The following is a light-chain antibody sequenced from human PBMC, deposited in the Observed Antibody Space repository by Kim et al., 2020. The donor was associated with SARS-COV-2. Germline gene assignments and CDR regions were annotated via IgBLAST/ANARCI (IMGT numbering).Light chain of an antibody. J-gene: IGLJ3*02. CDR1: SSDVASYNL. Sequence: QSALTQPASVSGSPGQSITISCTGTSSDVASYNLVSWYQYRPGEVPKLMIYEVTKRPSGVPNRFSGSKSGNTASLTISGLQAEDEGDYYCCSYTNSGTLVFGGGTKVTVL. CDR3: CSYTNSGTLV. V-gene: IGLV2-23*02. CDR2: EVT.